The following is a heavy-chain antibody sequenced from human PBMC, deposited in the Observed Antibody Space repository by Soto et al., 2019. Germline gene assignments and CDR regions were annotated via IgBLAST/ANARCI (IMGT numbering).Heavy chain of an antibody. V-gene: IGHV3-7*02. J-gene: IGHJ3*02. D-gene: IGHD6-19*01. CDR2: IKQDGSDK. CDR1: GFTFSRYW. Sequence: GGSLRLSCAASGFTFSRYWMNWVRQAPGKGLEWVANIKQDGSDKYYEDSVTGRFTISRDNAKNSLFLQMNSLRAEDTAVYYCVRVLKSIGWDNDVFDIWGQGTMVTVSS. CDR3: VRVLKSIGWDNDVFDI.